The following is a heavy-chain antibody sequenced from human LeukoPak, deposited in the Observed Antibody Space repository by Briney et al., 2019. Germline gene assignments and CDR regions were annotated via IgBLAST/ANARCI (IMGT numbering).Heavy chain of an antibody. Sequence: SETLSLTCTVSGGSISSSSYFWGWIRQPPGKGLEWIGSFYYCGSTYYNPSLKSRVTISVDMSKNQFSLKLSSVTAADTAVYYCARDRGWFGELRNWFDPWGQGTLVTISS. J-gene: IGHJ5*02. CDR3: ARDRGWFGELRNWFDP. V-gene: IGHV4-39*07. CDR1: GGSISSSSYF. CDR2: FYYCGST. D-gene: IGHD3-10*01.